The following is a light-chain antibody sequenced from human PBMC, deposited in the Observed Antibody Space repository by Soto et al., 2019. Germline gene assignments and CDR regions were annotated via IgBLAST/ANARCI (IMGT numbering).Light chain of an antibody. CDR1: SSDVGGYNY. J-gene: IGLJ2*01. CDR2: EVS. V-gene: IGLV2-8*01. CDR3: SSYGGSNTVV. Sequence: QSALTQPPSASGSPGQSVTISCTGSSSDVGGYNYVSWYQQHPGKAPKLMIYEVSKRPSGVPDRLSGSKSGNTASLTVSGLQAEDEAVYYCSSYGGSNTVVFVGGTKLTVL.